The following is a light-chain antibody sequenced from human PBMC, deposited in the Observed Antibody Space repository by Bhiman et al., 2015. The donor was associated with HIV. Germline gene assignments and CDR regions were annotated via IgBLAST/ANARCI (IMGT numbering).Light chain of an antibody. CDR3: AAWDDSLNGYVV. V-gene: IGLV1-36*01. J-gene: IGLJ2*01. Sequence: QSVLTQPPSVSGAPGQRVTISCSGSDSNIPNNAVNWYQHLPGKPPKVIVYYDALLASGVSDRFSGSKSETSASLAISGLQAEDEADYYCAAWDDSLNGYVVFGGGTKLTVL. CDR1: DSNIPNNA. CDR2: YDA.